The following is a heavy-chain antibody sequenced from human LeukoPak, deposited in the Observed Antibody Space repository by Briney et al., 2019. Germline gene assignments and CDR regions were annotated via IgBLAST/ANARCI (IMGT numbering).Heavy chain of an antibody. CDR1: GFTFGDYA. J-gene: IGHJ4*02. Sequence: GSLRLSCTASGFTFGDYAMSWFRQAPGKGLEWVGFIRSKAYGGTTEYAASVKGRFTISRDDSKSIAYLQMNSLKTEDTAVYYCTRDRPEYTMIVVVTLDYWGQGTLVTVSS. V-gene: IGHV3-49*03. D-gene: IGHD3-22*01. CDR2: IRSKAYGGTT. CDR3: TRDRPEYTMIVVVTLDY.